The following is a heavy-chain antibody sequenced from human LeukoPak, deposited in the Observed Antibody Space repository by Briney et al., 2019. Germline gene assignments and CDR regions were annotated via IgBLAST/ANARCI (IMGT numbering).Heavy chain of an antibody. J-gene: IGHJ6*03. CDR2: ISSSSGTI. CDR1: GFTFSTYD. CDR3: ARRGIPTEGYFYYYLDV. Sequence: GGSLRLSCAASGFTFSTYDMTWVRQAPGEGLEWVSYISSSSGTIYYADSVKDRFTISRDNAKNSLFLQMNSLRAEDTAVYYCARRGIPTEGYFYYYLDVWGKGTTVTVSS. V-gene: IGHV3-48*04. D-gene: IGHD1-1*01.